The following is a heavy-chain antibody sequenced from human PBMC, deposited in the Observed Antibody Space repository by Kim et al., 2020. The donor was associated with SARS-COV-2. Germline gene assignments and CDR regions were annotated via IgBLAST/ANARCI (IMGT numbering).Heavy chain of an antibody. V-gene: IGHV4-4*02. CDR1: GGSISSSNW. CDR2: IYHSGST. Sequence: SETLSLTCAVSGGSISSSNWWSWVRQPPGKGLEWIGEIYHSGSTNYNPSLKSRVTISVDKSKNQFSLKLSSVTAADTAVYYCARRPTAGLSLVAAAGNRWFDPWGQGTLVTVSS. J-gene: IGHJ5*02. CDR3: ARRPTAGLSLVAAAGNRWFDP. D-gene: IGHD6-13*01.